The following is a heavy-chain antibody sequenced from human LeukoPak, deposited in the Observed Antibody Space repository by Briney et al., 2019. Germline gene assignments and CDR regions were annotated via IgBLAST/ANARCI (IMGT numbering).Heavy chain of an antibody. CDR2: IYYSGST. V-gene: IGHV4-59*01. CDR1: GGSISSYY. D-gene: IGHD6-19*01. Sequence: PSETLSLTCTVSGGSISSYYWSWIRQPPGKGLEWIGYIYYSGSTNYNPSLKSRVTISVDTSKDQFSLKLSSVTAADTAVYYCAGGNWQSDFDYWGQGTLVTVSS. J-gene: IGHJ4*02. CDR3: AGGNWQSDFDY.